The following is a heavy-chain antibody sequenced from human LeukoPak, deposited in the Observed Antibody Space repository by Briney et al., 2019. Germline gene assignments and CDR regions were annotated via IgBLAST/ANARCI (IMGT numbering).Heavy chain of an antibody. J-gene: IGHJ4*02. CDR3: VRDLDGYNSTD. CDR1: GYTFTGYY. V-gene: IGHV1-2*02. D-gene: IGHD5-24*01. Sequence: ASVKVSCKASGYTFTGYYMHWVRQAPGQGLEWMGWINPNSGATNYAQKFQGRVTMTRDTSISTASMELSSLKPDDTAVYYCVRDLDGYNSTDWGQGTLVTVFS. CDR2: INPNSGAT.